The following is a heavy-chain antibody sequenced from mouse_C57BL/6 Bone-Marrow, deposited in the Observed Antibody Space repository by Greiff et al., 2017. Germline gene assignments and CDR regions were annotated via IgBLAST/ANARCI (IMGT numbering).Heavy chain of an antibody. D-gene: IGHD2-4*01. CDR1: GFTFSSYG. CDR3: ARQGLRLYYAMDY. V-gene: IGHV5-6*01. J-gene: IGHJ4*01. Sequence: EVQLQESGGDLVKPGGSLKLSCAASGFTFSSYGMSWVRQTPDKRLEWVATISSGGSYTYYPDSVKGRFTISRDNAKNTLYLQMSSLKSEDTAMYYCARQGLRLYYAMDYWGQGTSVTVSS. CDR2: ISSGGSYT.